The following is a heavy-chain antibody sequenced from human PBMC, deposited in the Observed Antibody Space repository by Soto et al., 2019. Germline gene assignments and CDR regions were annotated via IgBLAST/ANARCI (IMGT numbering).Heavy chain of an antibody. V-gene: IGHV1-3*01. CDR2: INAGNGNT. Sequence: QVQLVQSGAEVKKPGASVKVSCKASGYTFTSYPMHWVRQAPGQRLEWMGWINAGNGNTKYSQKFQGRVTITGDTSASTAYMELSSLRSEDTAVYYCARGVGSGLSDYWGQGTLVTVSS. CDR1: GYTFTSYP. CDR3: ARGVGSGLSDY. D-gene: IGHD1-26*01. J-gene: IGHJ4*02.